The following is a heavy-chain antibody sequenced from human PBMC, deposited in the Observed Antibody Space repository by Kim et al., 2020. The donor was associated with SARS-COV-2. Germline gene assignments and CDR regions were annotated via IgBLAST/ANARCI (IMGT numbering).Heavy chain of an antibody. CDR1: GFTFDDYA. CDR2: IRSKAYGGQT. CDR3: TRAPHYQDSSGTFDP. Sequence: GGSLRLSCTASGFTFDDYAMSWFRQAPGKGLEWVAFIRSKAYGGQTEYAVTVRGRFTISSAETTSITYLKINSLKTEDTDVYDCTRAPHYQDSSGTFDPWGEGTLLTVSP. V-gene: IGHV3-49*03. J-gene: IGHJ5*02. D-gene: IGHD3-22*01.